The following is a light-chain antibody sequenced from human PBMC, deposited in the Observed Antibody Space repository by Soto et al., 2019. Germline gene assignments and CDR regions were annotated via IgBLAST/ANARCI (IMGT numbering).Light chain of an antibody. J-gene: IGKJ1*01. V-gene: IGKV3-20*01. CDR3: QQYDSSPRT. CDR1: QSISSSY. Sequence: EIVLTQSPGTLSLSPGERATLSCRASQSISSSYLAWYQQKPGQAPRLLIYGPSSRATGIPDGFSGSGSGTDFTLTINRLEPEDFAVYYCQQYDSSPRTFGQGTKVDIK. CDR2: GPS.